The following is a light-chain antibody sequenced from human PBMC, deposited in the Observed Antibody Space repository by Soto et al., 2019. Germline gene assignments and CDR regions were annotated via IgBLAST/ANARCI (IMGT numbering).Light chain of an antibody. CDR1: SSNIGSNS. V-gene: IGLV1-44*01. Sequence: QLVLTQPPSASGTPGQCVTISCSGSSSNIGSNSVNWYQQLPGTAPKLLVYSHTQRPSGVPDRFSGSKSGTSASLAISGLQSEDEADYYCAAWDNSLSIYVFGRGTKLTVL. J-gene: IGLJ1*01. CDR3: AAWDNSLSIYV. CDR2: SHT.